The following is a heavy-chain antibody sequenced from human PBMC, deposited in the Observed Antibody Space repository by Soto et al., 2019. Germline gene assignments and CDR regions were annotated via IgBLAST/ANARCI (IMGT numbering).Heavy chain of an antibody. J-gene: IGHJ5*02. V-gene: IGHV4-39*01. Sequence: SETLSLTCTVSGGSVSSSSYYWGWIRQPPGKGLEWIGSIYYSGSTYYNPSLKSRVTISVDTSKNQFSLKLSSVTAADTAVYYCARLLGVVVITTFGWFDPWGQGTLVTVSS. CDR2: IYYSGST. CDR1: GGSVSSSSYY. D-gene: IGHD3-22*01. CDR3: ARLLGVVVITTFGWFDP.